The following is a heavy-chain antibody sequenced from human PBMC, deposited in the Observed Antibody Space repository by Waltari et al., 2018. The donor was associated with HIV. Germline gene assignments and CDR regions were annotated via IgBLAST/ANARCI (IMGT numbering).Heavy chain of an antibody. CDR3: TTVGGGTRDY. J-gene: IGHJ4*02. CDR1: RFTFRDAG. V-gene: IGHV3-15*01. Sequence: EVLLVESGGGLGKPGGSLSLSCAASRFTFRDAGMSWFRQAPGKGREWVGRIKSNTDGGTTDYAAPVKGRFTISRDDSKTTLYLEMNSLKTEDTAVYYCTTVGGGTRDYWGQGTLITVSS. D-gene: IGHD3-16*01. CDR2: IKSNTDGGTT.